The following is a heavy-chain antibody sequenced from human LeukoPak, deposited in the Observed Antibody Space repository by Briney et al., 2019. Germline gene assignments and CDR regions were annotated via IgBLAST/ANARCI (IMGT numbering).Heavy chain of an antibody. Sequence: GGSLRLSCAASGFTFSDYYMSWIRQAPGKGLEWVSYISSSGSTIYYADSVKGRFTISRDNAKNSLYLQMNSLRAEDTAVYYCARAGIAARRAAFDIWGQGTMVTVSS. V-gene: IGHV3-11*04. CDR3: ARAGIAARRAAFDI. CDR1: GFTFSDYY. CDR2: ISSSGSTI. J-gene: IGHJ3*02. D-gene: IGHD6-6*01.